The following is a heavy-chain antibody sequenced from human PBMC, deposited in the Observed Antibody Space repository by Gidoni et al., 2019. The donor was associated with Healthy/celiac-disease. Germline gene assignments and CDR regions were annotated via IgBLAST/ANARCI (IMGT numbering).Heavy chain of an antibody. CDR3: AKDMGGGDGYNPLGY. V-gene: IGHV3-9*01. CDR2: SSWNSGSR. J-gene: IGHJ4*02. CDR1: GLPFDDYA. D-gene: IGHD5-12*01. Sequence: EVQLVESGGGLVQPGRSLRLSCAAVGLPFDDYAMHWVRQAPGKGLEWVSGSSWNSGSRGYADSVKGRFTISRDNAKNSLYLQMNSLRAEDTALYYCAKDMGGGDGYNPLGYWGQGTLVTVSS.